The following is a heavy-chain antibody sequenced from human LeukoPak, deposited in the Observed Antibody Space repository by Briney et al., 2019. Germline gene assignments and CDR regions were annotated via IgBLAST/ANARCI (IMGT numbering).Heavy chain of an antibody. J-gene: IGHJ4*02. D-gene: IGHD3-22*01. CDR3: AKDLYDSSGYYYLFDY. CDR1: GFTFSSYA. V-gene: IGHV3-23*01. CDR2: ISGSGGST. Sequence: GGSLRLSCAASGFTFSSYAMSWVRQAPGKGLEWVSAISGSGGSTYYADSVKGRFTISRDNSKDTLYLQMNSLRAEDTAVYYCAKDLYDSSGYYYLFDYWGQGTPVTVSS.